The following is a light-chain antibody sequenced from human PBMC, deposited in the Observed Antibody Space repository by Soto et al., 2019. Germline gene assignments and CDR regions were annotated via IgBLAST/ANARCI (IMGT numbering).Light chain of an antibody. Sequence: QSALTQPPSASGSPGQSVTISCTGASSDVGGYNFDSWYQHHPGKAPRLMIYDVTQQPSGVPDRFSGSKSGNTASLTVSGLQVDDEAYYYCSSYAGSSIPVAFGGGTKVTVL. V-gene: IGLV2-8*01. CDR1: SSDVGGYNF. CDR3: SSYAGSSIPVA. J-gene: IGLJ2*01. CDR2: DVT.